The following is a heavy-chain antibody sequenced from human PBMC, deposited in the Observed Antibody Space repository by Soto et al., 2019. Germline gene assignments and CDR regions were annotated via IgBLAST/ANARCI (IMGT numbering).Heavy chain of an antibody. V-gene: IGHV3-33*01. CDR2: IWYDGSNK. J-gene: IGHJ5*02. CDR1: GFTFSSYG. Sequence: QVQLVESGGGVVQPGRSLRLSCAASGFTFSSYGMHWVRQAPGKGLEWVAVIWYDGSNKYYADSVKGRFTISRDNSKNTLYLPMNSLRAEDTAVYYCARDNSSSWYGQTNWFDPWGQGTLVTVSS. CDR3: ARDNSSSWYGQTNWFDP. D-gene: IGHD6-13*01.